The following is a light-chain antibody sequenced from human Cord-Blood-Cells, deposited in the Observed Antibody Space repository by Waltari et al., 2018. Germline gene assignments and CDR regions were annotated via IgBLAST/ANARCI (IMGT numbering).Light chain of an antibody. CDR3: CSYAGSSTV. CDR2: EGS. J-gene: IGLJ2*01. V-gene: IGLV2-23*01. Sequence: QSALTQPASVSGSPGQSITISCTGTSRDVGSYNLVSWYQQHPGKAPKLMIYEGSKRPSGVSNSFSGSKSGNTASLTISGLQAEDEADYYCCSYAGSSTVFGGGTKLTVL. CDR1: SRDVGSYNL.